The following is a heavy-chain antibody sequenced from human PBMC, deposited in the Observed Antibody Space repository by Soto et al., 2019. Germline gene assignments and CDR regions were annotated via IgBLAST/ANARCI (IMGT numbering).Heavy chain of an antibody. Sequence: QMQLVQSGAEVTKPGASVKVSCKASGYTFTRHYIHWVRQAPGQGLAWMGIINSSGGHTYYAQKFQGRVALISDTSTSTVYMELSSLRSEATAVYYCARDLLAAGSDALDIWGQGTMVTVSS. CDR2: INSSGGHT. CDR3: ARDLLAAGSDALDI. V-gene: IGHV1-46*01. J-gene: IGHJ3*02. CDR1: GYTFTRHY. D-gene: IGHD6-13*01.